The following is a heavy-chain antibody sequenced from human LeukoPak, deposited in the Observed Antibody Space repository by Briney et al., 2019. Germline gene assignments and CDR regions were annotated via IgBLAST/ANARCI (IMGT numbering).Heavy chain of an antibody. V-gene: IGHV7-4-1*02. CDR3: ARGSYSSGWPLGY. Sequence: EASVKVSCKASGYTFTSYTMNWVRQAPGQGLEWMGWINTNTENPTYAQGFTGRFVFSLDTSVSTAYLQISSLKAEVTAVYYCARGSYSSGWPLGYWGQGTLVTVSS. CDR2: INTNTENP. J-gene: IGHJ4*02. CDR1: GYTFTSYT. D-gene: IGHD6-19*01.